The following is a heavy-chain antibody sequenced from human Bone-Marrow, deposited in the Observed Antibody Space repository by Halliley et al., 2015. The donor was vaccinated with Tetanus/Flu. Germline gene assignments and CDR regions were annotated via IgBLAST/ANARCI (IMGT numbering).Heavy chain of an antibody. CDR1: GDSIDRGYYY. V-gene: IGHV4-31*03. D-gene: IGHD3-3*01. CDR2: INYSGST. CDR3: ASAPLTYYDFWSGYFDP. Sequence: TLSLTCTVSGDSIDRGYYYWTWIRQHPGQGLEWIGYINYSGSTYNNPSLKSRVTISVDTSKNQFSLKLRSVTAADTAVYYCASAPLTYYDFWSGYFDPWGQGTLVPVSS. J-gene: IGHJ5*02.